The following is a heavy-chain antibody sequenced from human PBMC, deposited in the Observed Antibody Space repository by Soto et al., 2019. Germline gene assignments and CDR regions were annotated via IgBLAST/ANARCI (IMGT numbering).Heavy chain of an antibody. Sequence: SGPTLVNPTQTLTLTCTFSGFSLSTSGMCVSWIRQPPGKALEWLALIDWDDDKYYSTSLKTRLTISKDTSKSQVVLTMTNMDPVDTATYYCARTGWWRTLDYYYGMDVWGQGTTVTVSS. D-gene: IGHD2-15*01. J-gene: IGHJ6*02. CDR2: IDWDDDK. V-gene: IGHV2-70*01. CDR1: GFSLSTSGMC. CDR3: ARTGWWRTLDYYYGMDV.